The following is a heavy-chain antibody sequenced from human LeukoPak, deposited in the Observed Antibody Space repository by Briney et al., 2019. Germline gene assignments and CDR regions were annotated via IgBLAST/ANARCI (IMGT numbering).Heavy chain of an antibody. D-gene: IGHD4-17*01. Sequence: GGSLRLSCAASGFTFSTYDMHWVRQAAGKGLEWVSAIGTAGDTYYPGSVKGRFTISRENAKNSLYLQMNSLRTEDTAVYYCARVRYGTYDYWGQGTLVTVSS. CDR1: GFTFSTYD. CDR3: ARVRYGTYDY. CDR2: IGTAGDT. J-gene: IGHJ4*02. V-gene: IGHV3-13*01.